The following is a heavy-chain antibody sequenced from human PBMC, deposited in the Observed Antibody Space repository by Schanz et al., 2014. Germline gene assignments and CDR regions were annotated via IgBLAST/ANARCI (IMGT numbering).Heavy chain of an antibody. CDR3: ARDMPAAGPNDY. D-gene: IGHD6-13*01. Sequence: VQLVESGGGVVQPGGSLRLSCAASGFTFRSFAMTWVRQAPGKGLEWVSGISGSGGGTYSADSVKGRFTISRDNSKNTLYLQMNSLRADDTAIYYCARDMPAAGPNDYWGQGTLVTVSS. J-gene: IGHJ4*02. CDR2: ISGSGGGT. CDR1: GFTFRSFA. V-gene: IGHV3-23*04.